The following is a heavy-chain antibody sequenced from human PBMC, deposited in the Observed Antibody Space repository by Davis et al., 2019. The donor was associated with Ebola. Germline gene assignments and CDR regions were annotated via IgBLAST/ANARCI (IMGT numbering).Heavy chain of an antibody. CDR1: GGSVSSDGSC. CDR3: ARARGMYSWIDD. Sequence: SETLSLTCTVSGGSVSSDGSCWTWIRQSPGMRLDWIGYTTYSGSANYNPSLANRVTISVDTSKNHFSPKLNSVTAADTAVYYCARARGMYSWIDDWGQGTLVTVSS. J-gene: IGHJ4*02. V-gene: IGHV4-61*03. D-gene: IGHD2-8*02. CDR2: TTYSGSA.